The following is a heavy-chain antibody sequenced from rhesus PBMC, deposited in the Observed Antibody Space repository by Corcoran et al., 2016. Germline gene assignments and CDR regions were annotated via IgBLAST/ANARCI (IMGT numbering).Heavy chain of an antibody. D-gene: IGHD3-3*01. Sequence: QVQLQESGPGVVKPSETLSLTCAVSGGSISSNYWSWIRQPPGKGLEWIGRISGSGGSTDYNPSLKSRGTSSTDTSKNQFSLKLSSVTAADTAVYYCAREGTYNVWTGYPFDYWGQGVLVTVSS. J-gene: IGHJ4*01. CDR2: ISGSGGST. V-gene: IGHV4-173*01. CDR3: AREGTYNVWTGYPFDY. CDR1: GGSISSNY.